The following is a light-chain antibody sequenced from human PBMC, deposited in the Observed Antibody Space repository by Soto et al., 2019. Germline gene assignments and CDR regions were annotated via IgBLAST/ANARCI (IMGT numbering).Light chain of an antibody. V-gene: IGKV3-20*01. Sequence: EFVLTQSPGTLSLSPGERATLSCRASQSVGSNSLAWYQQKPGQAPRILIYGASTRATVIPDRFSGSGSGTDFTLTISRLEPEEFAVYYCQQYGTSPPLTFGGGTKVEIK. CDR3: QQYGTSPPLT. J-gene: IGKJ4*01. CDR2: GAS. CDR1: QSVGSNS.